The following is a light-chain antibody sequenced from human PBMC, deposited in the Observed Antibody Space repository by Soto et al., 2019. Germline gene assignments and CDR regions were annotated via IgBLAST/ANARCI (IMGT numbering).Light chain of an antibody. CDR1: QTIDSN. CDR2: GAS. J-gene: IGKJ4*01. CDR3: QQYNNWLGT. V-gene: IGKV3-15*01. Sequence: EILLTQSPATLSVSPGERATLSCRASQTIDSNLAWYQQKPGQAPRLLIFGASTRATGIPARFSGSGSGTEFILTISSLQSEDFAFYYCQQYNNWLGTFGGGTKVESK.